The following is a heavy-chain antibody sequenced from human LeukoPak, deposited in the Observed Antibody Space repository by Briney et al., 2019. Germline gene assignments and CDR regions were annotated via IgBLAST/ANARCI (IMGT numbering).Heavy chain of an antibody. CDR2: IYHSGST. V-gene: IGHV4-4*02. J-gene: IGHJ3*02. CDR1: GFIFSSYS. CDR3: ARDSDYYCSGGSCVRKAGNDAFDI. D-gene: IGHD2-15*01. Sequence: PGGSLRLSCAASGFIFSSYSMNWVRQPPGKGLEWIGEIYHSGSTNYNPSLKSRVTISVDKSKNQFSLKLSSVTAADTAVYYCARDSDYYCSGGSCVRKAGNDAFDIWGQGTMVTVSS.